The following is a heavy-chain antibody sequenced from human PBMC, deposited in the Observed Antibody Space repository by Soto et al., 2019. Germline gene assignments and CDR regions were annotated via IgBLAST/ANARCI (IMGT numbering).Heavy chain of an antibody. V-gene: IGHV1-69*05. CDR2: IIPIFGTA. Sequence: QVQLVQSGAEVKKPGSSVKVSCKASGGTFSSYAISWVRQAPGQGLEWMGGIIPIFGTANYAQKFQGRVTITXXEXTXXAYMELSSLRSEDTAVYYCARAVKRGYSYGYGFDPWGQGTLVTVSS. D-gene: IGHD5-18*01. CDR3: ARAVKRGYSYGYGFDP. CDR1: GGTFSSYA. J-gene: IGHJ5*02.